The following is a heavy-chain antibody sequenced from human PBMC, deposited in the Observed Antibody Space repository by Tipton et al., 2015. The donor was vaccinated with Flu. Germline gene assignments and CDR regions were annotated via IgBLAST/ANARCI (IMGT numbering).Heavy chain of an antibody. CDR1: GGSISSGSYY. V-gene: IGHV4-61*02. CDR2: IYTSGST. Sequence: TLSLTCTVSGGSISSGSYYWSWIRQPAGKGLEWIGRIYTSGSTNYNPSLKSRVTISVDTSKNQFSLKLSSVTAAGTAVYYCARGVIYYDSSGPITDAFDIWGQGTVVTVSS. CDR3: ARGVIYYDSSGPITDAFDI. J-gene: IGHJ3*02. D-gene: IGHD3-22*01.